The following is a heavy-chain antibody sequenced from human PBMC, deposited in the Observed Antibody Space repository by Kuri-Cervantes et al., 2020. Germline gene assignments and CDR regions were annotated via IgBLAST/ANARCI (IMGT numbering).Heavy chain of an antibody. V-gene: IGHV3-74*01. J-gene: IGHJ4*02. CDR3: ARKSPSLDY. Sequence: GESLKISCAASGFTFSTSWMHWVRQVPGKGLVWVSCIKGDGSATFYADSVKGRFTVSRDNTKNTLYLQMNSLRAEDAAVYYCARKSPSLDYWGQGTLVTVSS. D-gene: IGHD2-2*01. CDR2: IKGDGSAT. CDR1: GFTFSTSW.